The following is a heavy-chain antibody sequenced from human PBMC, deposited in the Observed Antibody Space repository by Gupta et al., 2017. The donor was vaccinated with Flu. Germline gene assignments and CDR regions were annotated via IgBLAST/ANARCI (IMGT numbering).Heavy chain of an antibody. J-gene: IGHJ4*02. Sequence: QVQRVESVGRVVQPGGCLRLSCSASGFTFSNCGIHWVRQAPGKGLAWVDFISNDGNNQYYADSVKGRFTISRDNSKNTLYLQLNSLRAEDTAVYYCANSSSWYSELYFDYWGQGTLVTVSS. CDR3: ANSSSWYSELYFDY. CDR2: ISNDGNNQ. CDR1: GFTFSNCG. V-gene: IGHV3-30*18. D-gene: IGHD6-13*01.